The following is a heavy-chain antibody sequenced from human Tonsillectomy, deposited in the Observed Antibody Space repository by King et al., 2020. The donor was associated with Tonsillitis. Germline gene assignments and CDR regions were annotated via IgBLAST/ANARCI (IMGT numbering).Heavy chain of an antibody. Sequence: VQLVQSGGGVVQPGRSLRLSCAASGFTFRSYGMHWVRQAPGKGLEWVAVLAYDGSNKKYADSVKGRFTISRDNSKNTLYLQMNSLRVEDTAVYYCAKEEVGFDYWGQGTLVTVSS. CDR1: GFTFRSYG. CDR2: LAYDGSNK. V-gene: IGHV3-30*18. J-gene: IGHJ4*02. CDR3: AKEEVGFDY.